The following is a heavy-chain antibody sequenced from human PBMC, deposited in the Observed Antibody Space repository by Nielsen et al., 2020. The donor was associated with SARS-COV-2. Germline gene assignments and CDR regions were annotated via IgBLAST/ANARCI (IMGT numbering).Heavy chain of an antibody. Sequence: SETLSLTCTVSGGSVSSGSYYWSWIRQPPGKGLEWIGYIYYSGSTNYNPSLKSRVTISVDTSKNQFSLKLSSVTAADTAVYYCARDPPRSIAARPPNTDYWGQGTLVTVSS. CDR1: GGSVSSGSYY. CDR3: ARDPPRSIAARPPNTDY. D-gene: IGHD6-6*01. CDR2: IYYSGST. J-gene: IGHJ4*02. V-gene: IGHV4-61*01.